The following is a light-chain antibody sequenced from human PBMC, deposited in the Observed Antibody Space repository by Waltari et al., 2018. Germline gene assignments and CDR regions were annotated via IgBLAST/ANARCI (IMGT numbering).Light chain of an antibody. V-gene: IGKV3-15*01. CDR2: DAS. Sequence: EMVMTQSPATLSVSPGERATLSCRASQSVSSDLAWYQQKSGQAPRLLIYDASNRATGIPARFNGGGSGTEFTLTISSLQSGDSAVYYCQQYNNWPLTFGQGTKVEIK. CDR3: QQYNNWPLT. CDR1: QSVSSD. J-gene: IGKJ1*01.